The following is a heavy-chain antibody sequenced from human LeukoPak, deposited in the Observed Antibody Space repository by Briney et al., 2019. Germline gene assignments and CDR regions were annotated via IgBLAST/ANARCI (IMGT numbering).Heavy chain of an antibody. Sequence: SETLSLTCTVSGGSISSYYWSWIRQPPGKGLEWVGYIYYSGSTNYNPSLKSRVTISVDTCKNQFSLKLSSVTAADTAVYYCASEDIVVERFDYWGQGTLVTVSS. V-gene: IGHV4-59*01. CDR3: ASEDIVVERFDY. J-gene: IGHJ4*02. CDR1: GGSISSYY. CDR2: IYYSGST. D-gene: IGHD2-2*01.